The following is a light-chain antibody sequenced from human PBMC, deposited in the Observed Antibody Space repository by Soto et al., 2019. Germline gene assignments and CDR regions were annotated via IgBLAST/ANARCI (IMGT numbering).Light chain of an antibody. J-gene: IGKJ4*01. Sequence: EILLTQSPGTLSLSPGDRATLYCRASQSLGSTFLAWYQQKSGQSPRLLIYGASDRATDIPDGFSGSGSGADFTLTISRLEPEDFAVYFCHQYGTLPLSFGGGTKVDIK. CDR1: QSLGSTF. V-gene: IGKV3-20*01. CDR3: HQYGTLPLS. CDR2: GAS.